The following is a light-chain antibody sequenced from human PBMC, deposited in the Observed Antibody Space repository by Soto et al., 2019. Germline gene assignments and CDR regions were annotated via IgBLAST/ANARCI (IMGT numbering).Light chain of an antibody. CDR1: QSVSSY. Sequence: EIVLTQSPATLSLSPGERATLSCRASQSVSSYLAWYQQKPGQAPRLLIYDASSWATGIPARFSGSGSGTEFTLTISSLQPDDFATYYCQQYNSYSWTFGQGTKV. CDR3: QQYNSYSWT. V-gene: IGKV3-11*01. CDR2: DAS. J-gene: IGKJ1*01.